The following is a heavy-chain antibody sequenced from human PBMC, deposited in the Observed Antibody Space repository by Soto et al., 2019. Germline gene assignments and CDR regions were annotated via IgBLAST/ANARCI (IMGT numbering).Heavy chain of an antibody. CDR1: GFTFSNYA. CDR3: ARGFPMVAARALLNYYFGMDV. Sequence: QVQLVESGGGVVQPGRSLRLSCVASGFTFSNYAMHWVRQAPGKGLEWVAIISYDGNNEYYADSVKGRFTISRDSSKNTLYLQMNSLRADDTAVYYCARGFPMVAARALLNYYFGMDVWGQGTTVTVSS. V-gene: IGHV3-30-3*01. D-gene: IGHD6-25*01. CDR2: ISYDGNNE. J-gene: IGHJ6*02.